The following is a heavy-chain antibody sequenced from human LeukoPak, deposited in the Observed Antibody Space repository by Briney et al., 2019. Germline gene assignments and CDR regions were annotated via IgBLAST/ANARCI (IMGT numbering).Heavy chain of an antibody. CDR1: GGSVSSGNFY. J-gene: IGHJ4*02. CDR3: ARGHNTIWNSQSH. D-gene: IGHD1-7*01. Sequence: SETLSLTCIVSGGSVSSGNFYWNWIRQPPGEGLEWIGYIYNNGNTNYNPSLKTRVTISADSSENQFSLTVRSVTAADTAFYYCARGHNTIWNSQSHWGQGSLVTVSS. V-gene: IGHV4-61*01. CDR2: IYNNGNT.